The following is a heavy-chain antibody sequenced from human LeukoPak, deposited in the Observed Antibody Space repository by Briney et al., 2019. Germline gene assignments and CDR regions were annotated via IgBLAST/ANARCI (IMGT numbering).Heavy chain of an antibody. CDR2: INGDGSST. Sequence: GGSLRLSCAASGFTFSSYWMHWVRQAPGKGLVWVSRINGDGSSTPYANSVKGRLTISRDNAKNTLYLQMHSLRADDTAAYYCARGSTSGWPDYFDYWGQGSVVTVSS. CDR1: GFTFSSYW. J-gene: IGHJ4*02. CDR3: ARGSTSGWPDYFDY. D-gene: IGHD6-19*01. V-gene: IGHV3-74*01.